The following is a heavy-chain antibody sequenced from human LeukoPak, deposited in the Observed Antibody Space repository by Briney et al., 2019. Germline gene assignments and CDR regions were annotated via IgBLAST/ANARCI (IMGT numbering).Heavy chain of an antibody. CDR3: ARDKLKMATVVPFDY. V-gene: IGHV3-33*08. D-gene: IGHD5-24*01. CDR1: GFTFSSYG. CDR2: IWYDGSNK. Sequence: GGSLRLSCAASGFTFSSYGMHWVRQAPGKGLEWVAVIWYDGSNKYYADSVKGRFTISRDNSKNTLYLQMNSLRAEDTAVYYCARDKLKMATVVPFDYWGQGTLVTVSS. J-gene: IGHJ4*02.